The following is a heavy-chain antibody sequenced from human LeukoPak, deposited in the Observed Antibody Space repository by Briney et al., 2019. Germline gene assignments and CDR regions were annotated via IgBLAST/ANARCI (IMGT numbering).Heavy chain of an antibody. CDR2: INPNSGGT. J-gene: IGHJ1*01. V-gene: IGHV1-2*04. CDR1: GYTFTGYY. CDR3: ARDKAVTTEVTQHFQH. D-gene: IGHD4-23*01. Sequence: ASVKVSCKASGYTFTGYYMHWVRQAPGQGLEWMGWINPNSGGTNYAQKFQGWVTMTRDTSISTAYMELSRLRSDDTAVYYCARDKAVTTEVTQHFQHWGQGTLATVSS.